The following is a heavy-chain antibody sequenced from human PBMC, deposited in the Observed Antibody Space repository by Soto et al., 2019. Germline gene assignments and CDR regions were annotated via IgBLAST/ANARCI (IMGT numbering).Heavy chain of an antibody. Sequence: QVQLVQSGAEVKKPGSSVKVSCRASGGTFSKFVVSWVRQAPGQGLEWMGGIIPLFGTTNYAQKFQGRVTITADKSTTTAYMKLSSLRSEETAVYYCASREGVAGPATYISPGYYFDCWGQGTLVTVSS. D-gene: IGHD2-15*01. CDR2: IIPLFGTT. CDR3: ASREGVAGPATYISPGYYFDC. V-gene: IGHV1-69*06. CDR1: GGTFSKFV. J-gene: IGHJ4*02.